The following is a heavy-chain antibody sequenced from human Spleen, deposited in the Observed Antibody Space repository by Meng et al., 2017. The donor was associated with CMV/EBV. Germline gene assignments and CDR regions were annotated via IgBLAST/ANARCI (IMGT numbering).Heavy chain of an antibody. Sequence: ASVKVSCKASGYTFTGYYIHWVRQAPGQGLEWMGWIDPNSGGTNYAQKFQGRVTMTRDTSIGTAYIELSSLRSDDTAVYYCARGGTQIDIVTVPGILRNNNGMDVWGQGTTVTVSS. CDR2: IDPNSGGT. D-gene: IGHD1/OR15-1a*01. J-gene: IGHJ6*02. V-gene: IGHV1-2*02. CDR3: ARGGTQIDIVTVPGILRNNNGMDV. CDR1: GYTFTGYY.